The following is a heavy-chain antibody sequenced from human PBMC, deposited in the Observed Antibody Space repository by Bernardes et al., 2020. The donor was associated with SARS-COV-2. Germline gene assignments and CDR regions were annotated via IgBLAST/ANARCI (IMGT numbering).Heavy chain of an antibody. CDR3: AKDRDMIVATAHGLDV. CDR1: GFTFTSYA. D-gene: IGHD2-21*02. V-gene: IGHV3-23*01. Sequence: GGSLRLSCAASGFTFTSYAMNWVRQAPGKGLEWVSGIGAAGGSTSYADSVKGRFTISRDNSKSTLYLQMNSLRAEDTAVYYCAKDRDMIVATAHGLDVWGQGTTVTVSS. CDR2: IGAAGGST. J-gene: IGHJ6*02.